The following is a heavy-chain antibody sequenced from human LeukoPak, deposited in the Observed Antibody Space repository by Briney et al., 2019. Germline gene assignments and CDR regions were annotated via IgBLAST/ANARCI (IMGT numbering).Heavy chain of an antibody. J-gene: IGHJ6*03. V-gene: IGHV1-69*05. CDR1: GGTFSSYA. D-gene: IGHD5-12*01. Sequence: ASVKVSCKASGGTFSSYAISWVRQAPGQGLEWMGGIIPIFGTANYAQKFQGRVTITTDESTSTAYMELSSLRSEDTAVYYCGLYSGYDYYYYYYYMDVWGKGTTVTVSS. CDR2: IIPIFGTA. CDR3: GLYSGYDYYYYYYYMDV.